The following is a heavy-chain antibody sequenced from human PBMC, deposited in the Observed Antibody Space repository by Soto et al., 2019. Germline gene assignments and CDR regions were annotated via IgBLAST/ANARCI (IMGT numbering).Heavy chain of an antibody. J-gene: IGHJ4*02. Sequence: PSETLSLSCTVSGVSISSYYWSWIRQPPGKGLEWIGYIYYSGSTNYNPSLKSRVTISVDTSKNQFSLKLSSVTAADTAVYYCARDKTTYFDYWGQGTLVTVSS. CDR2: IYYSGST. CDR3: ARDKTTYFDY. D-gene: IGHD1-1*01. CDR1: GVSISSYY. V-gene: IGHV4-59*01.